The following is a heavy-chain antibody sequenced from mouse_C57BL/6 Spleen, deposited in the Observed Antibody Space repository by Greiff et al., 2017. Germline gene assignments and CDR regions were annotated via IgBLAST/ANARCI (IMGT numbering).Heavy chain of an antibody. J-gene: IGHJ4*01. Sequence: QVQLPQPGAELVMPGASVKLSCKASGYTFTSYWMHWVKQRPGQGLEWIGEIDPSDSYTTYNQKFKGKSTLTVDKSSSTAYMQLSSLTSEDSAVYYCAISRDYAMDYWGQGTSVTVSS. V-gene: IGHV1-69*01. CDR1: GYTFTSYW. CDR2: IDPSDSYT. CDR3: AISRDYAMDY.